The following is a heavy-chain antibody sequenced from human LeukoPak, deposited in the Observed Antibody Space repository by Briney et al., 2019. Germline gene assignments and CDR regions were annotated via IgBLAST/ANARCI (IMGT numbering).Heavy chain of an antibody. CDR3: ARFVEGHTYYFDC. V-gene: IGHV3-21*01. D-gene: IGHD3-10*01. CDR1: GFTFSSHG. CDR2: INPSSSYI. J-gene: IGHJ4*02. Sequence: PGGSLRLSCAASGFTFSSHGMQWVRQAPGKGLEWVSSINPSSSYIYYADSVKGRFTISRDNAKNSLYLQMNSLRAEDTAVYYCARFVEGHTYYFDCWGQGTLVTVSS.